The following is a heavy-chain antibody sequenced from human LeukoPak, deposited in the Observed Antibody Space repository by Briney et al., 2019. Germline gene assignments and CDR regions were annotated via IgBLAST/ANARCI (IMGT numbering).Heavy chain of an antibody. Sequence: GESLKISCQGSGSNFTNYWIGWVRQLPGKGLEWMGIIYPGDSDTRYSPSFQGQVTISADKSISTAYLQWSSLKASDTAMYYCARLKGASSSGSDYWGQGTLVTVSS. V-gene: IGHV5-51*01. J-gene: IGHJ4*02. CDR3: ARLKGASSSGSDY. D-gene: IGHD2-15*01. CDR1: GSNFTNYW. CDR2: IYPGDSDT.